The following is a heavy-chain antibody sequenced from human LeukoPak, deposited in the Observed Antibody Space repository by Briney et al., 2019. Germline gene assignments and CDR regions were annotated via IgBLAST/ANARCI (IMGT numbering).Heavy chain of an antibody. CDR3: ARVYSSSWYYFDY. CDR2: ISSNRGST. V-gene: IGHV3-64*01. Sequence: GGSVRLSCAASGFTFSSYAMHWVRQAPGKGLEYVSAISSNRGSTYYANSVKGRFTISRDNSKNTLYLQMGSLRAEDMAVYYCARVYSSSWYYFDYWGQGTLVTVSS. D-gene: IGHD6-13*01. J-gene: IGHJ4*02. CDR1: GFTFSSYA.